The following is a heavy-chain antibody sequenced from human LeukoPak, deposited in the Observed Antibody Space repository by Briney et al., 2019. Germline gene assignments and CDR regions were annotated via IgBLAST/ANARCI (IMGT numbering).Heavy chain of an antibody. Sequence: GGSLRLSCAASGFTFSNYGMNWVRQAPGKGLEWVSGISGGGGNTYYADSVKGRFTISRDNSKNTLYVQMNSLRAEDTAAYYCAKGRRDAYNYYFDYWGQGTLVTVSS. CDR2: ISGGGGNT. D-gene: IGHD5-24*01. CDR3: AKGRRDAYNYYFDY. J-gene: IGHJ4*02. V-gene: IGHV3-23*01. CDR1: GFTFSNYG.